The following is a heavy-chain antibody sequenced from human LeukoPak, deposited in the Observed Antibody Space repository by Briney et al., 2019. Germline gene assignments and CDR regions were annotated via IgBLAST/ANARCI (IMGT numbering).Heavy chain of an antibody. CDR2: MNPNSGNT. CDR1: GYTITSYD. J-gene: IGHJ6*02. Sequence: ASVKVSCKASGYTITSYDINWVRQAPGQGLEWMGWMNPNSGNTGYAQKFQGRVTMTRNTSISTAYMELSSLRSEDTAVYYCARGPMFWSGYFQGDYYYGMDVWGQGTTVTVSS. V-gene: IGHV1-8*01. CDR3: ARGPMFWSGYFQGDYYYGMDV. D-gene: IGHD3-3*01.